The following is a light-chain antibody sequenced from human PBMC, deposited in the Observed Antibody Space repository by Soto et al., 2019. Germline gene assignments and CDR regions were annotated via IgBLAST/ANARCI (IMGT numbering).Light chain of an antibody. Sequence: DIQMTQSPSTLSASVGDRVTITCRASQSISSWLAWYQQKPGKAPKLLIYDAFSLESGVPSRFSGSGPGTEFTLTISSLQPDDFATYYCQQYNSYSPWTCGQGTKLEIK. CDR2: DAF. J-gene: IGKJ2*01. V-gene: IGKV1-5*01. CDR3: QQYNSYSPWT. CDR1: QSISSW.